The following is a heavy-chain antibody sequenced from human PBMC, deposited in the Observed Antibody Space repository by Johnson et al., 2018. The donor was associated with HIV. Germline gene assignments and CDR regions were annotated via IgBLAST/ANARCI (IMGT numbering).Heavy chain of an antibody. CDR2: IYSGGST. CDR3: ARSGPNWAFDF. D-gene: IGHD1-1*01. V-gene: IGHV3-66*01. J-gene: IGHJ3*01. Sequence: EVQLVESGGGLVQPGGSLRLACATSGFTVRTNYMNWVRQAPGKGLEWVSVIYSGGSTYYADSVKGRFTISRDNSKNTLYLQMNSLRAEDTAVYYCARSGPNWAFDFWGQGTMVTVSS. CDR1: GFTVRTNY.